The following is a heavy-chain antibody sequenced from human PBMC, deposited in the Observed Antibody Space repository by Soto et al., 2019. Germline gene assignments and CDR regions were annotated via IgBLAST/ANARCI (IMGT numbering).Heavy chain of an antibody. J-gene: IGHJ6*02. CDR2: ISHNGGT. V-gene: IGHV4-34*01. Sequence: QVQLQQWGAGLLKPSETLSLTCAVYGGSFSGYYWRWIRQPPGKGLGRIGEISHNGGTTYNPSLKSRVTVAVDTSKNQFSLKLSSVSAADTAVYYCARGATTVEHYYYYGMDVSDQGTTVTVSS. CDR3: ARGATTVEHYYYYGMDV. CDR1: GGSFSGYY. D-gene: IGHD4-17*01.